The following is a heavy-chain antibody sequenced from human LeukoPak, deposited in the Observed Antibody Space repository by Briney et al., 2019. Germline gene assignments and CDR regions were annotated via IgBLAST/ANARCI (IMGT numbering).Heavy chain of an antibody. V-gene: IGHV1-69*10. CDR2: IIPIFGIA. D-gene: IGHD3-10*01. CDR1: GGTFSSYA. CDR3: ASLAMGTMVRGVINPLYGMDV. Sequence: GASVKVSCKASGGTFSSYAISWVRQAPGQGLEWMGGIIPIFGIANYAQKFQGRVTITADKSTSTAYMELSSLRSEDTAVYYCASLAMGTMVRGVINPLYGMDVWGQGTTVTVSS. J-gene: IGHJ6*02.